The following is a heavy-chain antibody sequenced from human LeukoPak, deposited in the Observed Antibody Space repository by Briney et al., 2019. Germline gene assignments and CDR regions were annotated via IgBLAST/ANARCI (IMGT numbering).Heavy chain of an antibody. CDR2: IYASGST. CDR1: GDSIRSGTYY. CDR3: ARGSSSSWYDYYYYYMDV. V-gene: IGHV4-61*02. J-gene: IGHJ6*03. D-gene: IGHD6-13*01. Sequence: SQTLSLTCTVSGDSIRSGTYYWSWIRQPAGKGLEWIGRIYASGSTTYNPSLKSRVTISVDTSKNQFSLKLSSVTAADTAVYYCARGSSSSWYDYYYYYMDVWGKGTTVTISS.